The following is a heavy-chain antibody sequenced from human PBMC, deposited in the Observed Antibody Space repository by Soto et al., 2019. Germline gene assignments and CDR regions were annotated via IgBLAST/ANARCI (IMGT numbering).Heavy chain of an antibody. D-gene: IGHD3-9*01. CDR1: GGTFSSYT. V-gene: IGHV1-69*04. J-gene: IGHJ5*02. CDR2: IIPILGIA. Sequence: GASVKVSCKASGGTFSSYTISWVRQAPGQGLEWMGKIIPILGIANYAQKYQGRVTSTADKSTSTAYMEMSSLRSEDTAVYYCARDPDDILTGPNFDPWGQGTLVTVSS. CDR3: ARDPDDILTGPNFDP.